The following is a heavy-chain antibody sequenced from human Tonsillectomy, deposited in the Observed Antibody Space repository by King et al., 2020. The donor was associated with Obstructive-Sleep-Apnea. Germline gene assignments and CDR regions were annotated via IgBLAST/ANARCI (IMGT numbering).Heavy chain of an antibody. V-gene: IGHV3-30-3*01. D-gene: IGHD5-24*01. CDR2: ISYDGSNK. CDR1: GFTFSNYA. CDR3: ARDRGMATITSYYYYGMDV. Sequence: VQLVESGGGVVQPGRSLRLSCAASGFTFSNYALHWVRQAPGKGLEWVAVISYDGSNKLYADSVKGRFTISRDNSTDTLCLQMNSLRAEDTAVYYCARDRGMATITSYYYYGMDVWGHGTTVTVSS. J-gene: IGHJ6*02.